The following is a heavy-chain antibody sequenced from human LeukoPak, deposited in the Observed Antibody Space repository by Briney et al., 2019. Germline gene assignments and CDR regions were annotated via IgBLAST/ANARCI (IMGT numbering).Heavy chain of an antibody. CDR3: ARVSRKDWYFDL. J-gene: IGHJ2*01. CDR1: GFTFSDYG. Sequence: GGSLRLSSAASGFTFSDYGLKWVRQAPGKGLEWVSTIGRSSSYIFYADSVESRFTVSRDNAKNSLYLQMNSLRVDDTAVYYCARVSRKDWYFDLWGRGTLVTVSS. V-gene: IGHV3-21*01. CDR2: IGRSSSYI. D-gene: IGHD1-14*01.